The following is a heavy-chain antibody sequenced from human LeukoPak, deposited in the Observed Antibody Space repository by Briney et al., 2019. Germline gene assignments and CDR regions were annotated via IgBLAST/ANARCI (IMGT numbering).Heavy chain of an antibody. CDR3: ASTKKGNYYDSSGYYYDDAFDI. CDR1: GGTFSSYA. CDR2: ISAYNGNT. Sequence: ASVKVSCKASGGTFSSYAISWVRQAPGQGLEWMGWISAYNGNTNYAQKLQGRVTMTTDTSTSTAYMELRSLRSDDTAVYYCASTKKGNYYDSSGYYYDDAFDIWGQGTMVTVSS. J-gene: IGHJ3*02. D-gene: IGHD3-22*01. V-gene: IGHV1-18*01.